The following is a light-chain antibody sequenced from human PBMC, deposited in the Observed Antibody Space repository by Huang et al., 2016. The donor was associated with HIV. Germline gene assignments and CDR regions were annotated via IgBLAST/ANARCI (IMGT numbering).Light chain of an antibody. J-gene: IGKJ4*01. Sequence: DIQMTQSPSSLSASVGDRVTITCQASQDITNHLNWYQQNQGKAPKLLIYDAFNLERGVPSRFSRSGAGRDFTVTISSLQPEDIETYYSQQYDKFLRELTFGGGTKVEIK. CDR1: QDITNH. V-gene: IGKV1-33*01. CDR3: QQYDKFLRELT. CDR2: DAF.